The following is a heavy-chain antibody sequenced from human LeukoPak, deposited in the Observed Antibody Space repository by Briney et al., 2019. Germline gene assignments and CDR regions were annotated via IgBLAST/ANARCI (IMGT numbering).Heavy chain of an antibody. CDR2: ISWDGGST. J-gene: IGHJ6*03. D-gene: IGHD2-2*01. V-gene: IGHV3-43*01. Sequence: SGGSLRLSCAASGFTFDDYTMHWVRQAPGKGLEWVSLISWDGGSTYYADSVKGRFTISRDNSKNSLYLQMNSLRTEDTALYYCAKDIAGVVPAATHASDYMDVWGKGTTVTISS. CDR1: GFTFDDYT. CDR3: AKDIAGVVPAATHASDYMDV.